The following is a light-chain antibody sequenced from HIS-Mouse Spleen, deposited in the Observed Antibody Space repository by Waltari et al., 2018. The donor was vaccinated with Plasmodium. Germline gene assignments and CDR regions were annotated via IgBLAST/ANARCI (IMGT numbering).Light chain of an antibody. J-gene: IGLJ3*02. CDR1: ALPQQY. CDR3: YSTDSSGNHRV. Sequence: SYELTQPPSVSVSPGQTARLTCSGDALPQQYAYWYQQKSGQAPVLVIYEDSKRPPGIPERFSGSSSGTMATLTISGAQVEDEADYYCYSTDSSGNHRVFGGGTKLTVL. V-gene: IGLV3-10*01. CDR2: EDS.